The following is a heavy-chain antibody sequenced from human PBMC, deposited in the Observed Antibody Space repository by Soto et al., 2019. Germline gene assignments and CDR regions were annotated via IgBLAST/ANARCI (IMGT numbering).Heavy chain of an antibody. V-gene: IGHV4-34*01. CDR2: INHSGST. J-gene: IGHJ6*02. CDR3: ARGRPPRRYYGSGSYYKGQVDYGMDV. CDR1: GGSFSGYY. Sequence: PSETLSLTCAVYGGSFSGYYWSWIRQPPGKGLEWIGEINHSGSTNYNPSLKSRVTISVDTSKNQFSLKLSSVTAADTAVYYCARGRPPRRYYGSGSYYKGQVDYGMDVWGQGTTVTVSS. D-gene: IGHD3-10*01.